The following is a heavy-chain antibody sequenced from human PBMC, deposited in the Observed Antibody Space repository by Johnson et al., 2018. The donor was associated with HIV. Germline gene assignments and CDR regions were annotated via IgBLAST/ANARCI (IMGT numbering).Heavy chain of an antibody. Sequence: VQLVESGGGLVQPGGSLVLSCAASGFTFNNYWMHWVRQAPGQGLVWVSRISSDGTDTYYADSVTGRFPISRDNAKNTLYLQMNSLRAEDTAVYYCARAVYSSSSSCAFDIWGQGTMVTVSS. CDR2: ISSDGTDT. CDR1: GFTFNNYW. CDR3: ARAVYSSSSSCAFDI. J-gene: IGHJ3*02. V-gene: IGHV3-74*02. D-gene: IGHD6-6*01.